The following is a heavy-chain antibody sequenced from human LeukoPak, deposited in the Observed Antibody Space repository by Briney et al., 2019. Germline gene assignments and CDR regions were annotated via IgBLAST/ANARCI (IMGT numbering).Heavy chain of an antibody. D-gene: IGHD1-14*01. CDR1: GFTFSSHG. CDR2: ISYDGSNK. J-gene: IGHJ4*02. CDR3: AKTRVVTGSPGYFDY. V-gene: IGHV3-30*18. Sequence: PGGSLRLSCAASGFTFSSHGMHWVRQAPGKGLEWVAVISYDGSNKYYADSVKGRFTISRDNSKNTLYLQMNSLRAEDTAVYYCAKTRVVTGSPGYFDYWGQGTLVTVSS.